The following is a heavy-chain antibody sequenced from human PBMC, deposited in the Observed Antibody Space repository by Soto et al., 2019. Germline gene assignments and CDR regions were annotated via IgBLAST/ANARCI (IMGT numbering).Heavy chain of an antibody. D-gene: IGHD2-15*01. CDR3: ARRVVVVAAKDDAFDI. CDR1: GGSISSSSYY. Sequence: QLQLQESGPGLVKPSETLSLTCTVSGGSISSSSYYWGWIRQPPGKGLEWIGSIYYSGSTYYNPSLKSRVTISLDTSKNQFSLKLSSVTAADTAVYYCARRVVVVAAKDDAFDIWGQGTMVTVSS. J-gene: IGHJ3*02. V-gene: IGHV4-39*01. CDR2: IYYSGST.